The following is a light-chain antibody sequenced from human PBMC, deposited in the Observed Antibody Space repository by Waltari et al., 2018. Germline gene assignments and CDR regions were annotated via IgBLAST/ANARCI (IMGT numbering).Light chain of an antibody. V-gene: IGLV1-40*01. Sequence: QSVLTQPPSVSGAPGQSLTISCTGTSSHIGAGYDVHWYQQFPGTAPKLPIYSTNMRPSGVPGRFSASKAGTSASLAITGLQAEDEADYYCQSYDKLLSGSLFGGGTKLTV. J-gene: IGLJ3*02. CDR2: STN. CDR3: QSYDKLLSGSL. CDR1: SSHIGAGYD.